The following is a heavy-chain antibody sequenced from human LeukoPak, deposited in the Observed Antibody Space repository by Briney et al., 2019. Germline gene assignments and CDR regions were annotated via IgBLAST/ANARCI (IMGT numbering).Heavy chain of an antibody. Sequence: GGSLRLSCAASGFTFASYSMNWVRQAQGKGLERVSSISGDSTYIYNAGSVKGRFTISRDNAQASLYLQMISLRADDTAVYYCARVSGRLERQSDLDYWGQGTLVIVSS. J-gene: IGHJ4*02. D-gene: IGHD1-1*01. CDR1: GFTFASYS. V-gene: IGHV3-21*01. CDR2: ISGDSTYI. CDR3: ARVSGRLERQSDLDY.